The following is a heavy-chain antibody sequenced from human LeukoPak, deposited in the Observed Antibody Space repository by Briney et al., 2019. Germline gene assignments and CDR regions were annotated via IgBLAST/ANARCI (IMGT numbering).Heavy chain of an antibody. V-gene: IGHV4-39*01. CDR3: ARHLRGVVDY. D-gene: IGHD3-10*01. J-gene: IGHJ4*02. Sequence: SETLSLTCTVSGGSISSSSYYWGWIRQPPGKGLEWIGSIYYSGSTYYNPSLKSRVTISVDTSKNQFPLKLSSVTAADTAVYYCARHLRGVVDYWGQGTLVTVSS. CDR1: GGSISSSSYY. CDR2: IYYSGST.